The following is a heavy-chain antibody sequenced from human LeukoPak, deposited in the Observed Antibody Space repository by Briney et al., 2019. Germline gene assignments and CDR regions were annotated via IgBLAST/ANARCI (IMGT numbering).Heavy chain of an antibody. J-gene: IGHJ4*02. Sequence: GGSLRLSCAASGFTFSSYWMSWVRQAPGKGLEWVANIKQDGSEKYYVDSVKGRFTISRDNARNSVYLQMNSLRVEDTAVYYCARDSSPWMIDEWGQGTLLTVSS. D-gene: IGHD3-22*01. CDR2: IKQDGSEK. V-gene: IGHV3-7*01. CDR1: GFTFSSYW. CDR3: ARDSSPWMIDE.